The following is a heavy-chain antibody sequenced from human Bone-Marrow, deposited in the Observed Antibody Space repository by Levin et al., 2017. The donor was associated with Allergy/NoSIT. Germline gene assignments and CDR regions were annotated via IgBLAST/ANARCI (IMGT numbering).Heavy chain of an antibody. J-gene: IGHJ5*02. Sequence: SCAASGFTFSTYAMHWVRQAPGKGLEWVAVISYDGSNKYYADSVKGRFTISRDNSKNTLYLQMNSLRPEDTAVYYCARDQDPLAMIKNWFDPWGQGTLVTVSS. D-gene: IGHD5-18*01. CDR1: GFTFSTYA. CDR3: ARDQDPLAMIKNWFDP. CDR2: ISYDGSNK. V-gene: IGHV3-30-3*01.